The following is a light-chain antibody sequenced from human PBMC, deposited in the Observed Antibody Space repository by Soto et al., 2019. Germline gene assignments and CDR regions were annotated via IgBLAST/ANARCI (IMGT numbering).Light chain of an antibody. CDR3: QQYNSWYT. V-gene: IGKV3-15*01. J-gene: IGKJ2*01. CDR1: QSVRSN. CDR2: GAS. Sequence: IVMTQSPATLSVSPGESATLSCRASQSVRSNLAWYQQKPGQGPSLLIYGASTRATGIPARFSGSGSGTEFTLTISSLQSEDFAVYYCQQYNSWYTFGQGTKLEIK.